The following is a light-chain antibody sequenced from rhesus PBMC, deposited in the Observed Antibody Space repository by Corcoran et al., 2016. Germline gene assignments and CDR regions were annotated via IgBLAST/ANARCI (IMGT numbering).Light chain of an antibody. CDR2: KAS. CDR3: QHSYGTPLT. V-gene: IGKV1-74*01. CDR1: ENVNNY. Sequence: DIQMTQSPSSLSASVGDRVTITCRASENVNNYLHWYQQKPGKAPKTLINKASTLKSGVPSRFSGSGSGTDFTLTISSLQPEDFATYYCQHSYGTPLTFGGGTKVELK. J-gene: IGKJ4*01.